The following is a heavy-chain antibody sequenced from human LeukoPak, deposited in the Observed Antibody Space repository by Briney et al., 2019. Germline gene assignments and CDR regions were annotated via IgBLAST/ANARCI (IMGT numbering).Heavy chain of an antibody. V-gene: IGHV3-20*04. CDR1: GFTFDDYG. CDR2: INWNGGST. D-gene: IGHD4-23*01. Sequence: GGPLRLSCAASGFTFDDYGMSWVRQAPGKGLEWVSGINWNGGSTGYADSVKGRFTISRDNAKNSLYLQMNSLRAEDTALYYCARGVGYGGNAVNDYWGQGTLVTVSS. CDR3: ARGVGYGGNAVNDY. J-gene: IGHJ4*02.